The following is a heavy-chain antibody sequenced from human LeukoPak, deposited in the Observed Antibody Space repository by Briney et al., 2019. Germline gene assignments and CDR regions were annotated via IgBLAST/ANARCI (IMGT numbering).Heavy chain of an antibody. D-gene: IGHD3-10*02. CDR1: GFTFDDYA. J-gene: IGHJ6*04. CDR2: ISGSGGST. V-gene: IGHV3-9*01. CDR3: AELGITMIGGV. Sequence: QSGGSLRLSCAASGFTFDDYAMHWVRQAPGKGLEWVSGISGSGGSTYYADSVKGRFTISRDNAKNSLYLQMNSLRAEDTAVYYCAELGITMIGGVWGKGTTVTISS.